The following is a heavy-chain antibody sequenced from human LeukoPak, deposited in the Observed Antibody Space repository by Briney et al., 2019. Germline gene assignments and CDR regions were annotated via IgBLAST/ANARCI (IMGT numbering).Heavy chain of an antibody. Sequence: SVKVSCKASGGTFSNYAINWVRQAPGQGLEWMGGIIPIFGTANYAQKFQGRVTITADKSTSTAYMELSSLRSEDTAVYYCARRYCSSTSCYANYYFDYWGQGTLVTVSS. CDR3: ARRYCSSTSCYANYYFDY. J-gene: IGHJ4*02. D-gene: IGHD2-2*01. V-gene: IGHV1-69*06. CDR1: GGTFSNYA. CDR2: IIPIFGTA.